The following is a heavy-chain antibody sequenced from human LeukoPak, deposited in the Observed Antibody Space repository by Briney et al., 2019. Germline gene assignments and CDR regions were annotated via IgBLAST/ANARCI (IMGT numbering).Heavy chain of an antibody. CDR3: ARDQEQLVVRGVGNYFDY. J-gene: IGHJ4*02. CDR1: GFTFSGSA. V-gene: IGHV3-21*01. CDR2: ISSSSTHI. D-gene: IGHD3-10*01. Sequence: PGGSLRLSCAASGFTFSGSAMHWVRQASGKGLEWVSSISSSSTHIYYGDSVKGRSTISRDNAKNSLYLQMNSLRAEDTAIYYCARDQEQLVVRGVGNYFDYWGQGSLVTVSS.